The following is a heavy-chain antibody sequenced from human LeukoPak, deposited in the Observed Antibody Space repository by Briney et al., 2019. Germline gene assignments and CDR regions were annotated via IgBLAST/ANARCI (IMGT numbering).Heavy chain of an antibody. CDR3: ASSGNYYGSGSYSTL. J-gene: IGHJ4*02. CDR1: GFTFSSYW. V-gene: IGHV3-7*01. Sequence: GGSLRLSCAASGFTFSSYWMSWVRQAPGKGLEWVANIKQDGSEKYYVDSVKGRFTISRDNAKNSLYLQMNSLRAEDTAVYYCASSGNYYGSGSYSTLWGQGTLVTVSS. D-gene: IGHD3-10*01. CDR2: IKQDGSEK.